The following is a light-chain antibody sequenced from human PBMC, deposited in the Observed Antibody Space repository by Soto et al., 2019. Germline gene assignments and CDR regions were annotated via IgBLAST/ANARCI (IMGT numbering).Light chain of an antibody. Sequence: QSALTQPASVSGSPGQSITISCTGTSSDVGGYNYVSWYQQHPGKAPKLMIYDVSNRPSGVSNRFSGSKSGNTASLTISGLPAEDAADYYCSSYTSSSTLVVFGGGTKLTVL. CDR2: DVS. V-gene: IGLV2-14*01. CDR3: SSYTSSSTLVV. J-gene: IGLJ2*01. CDR1: SSDVGGYNY.